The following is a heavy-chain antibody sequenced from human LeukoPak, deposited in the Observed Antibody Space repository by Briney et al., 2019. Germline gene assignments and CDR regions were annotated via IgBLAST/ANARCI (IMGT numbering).Heavy chain of an antibody. Sequence: SGPTLAKPTQTLTLTCTFSGISLSTSGPGVGWIRQPPGKALEWLALIYWDDDKRYSPSLKSRLTITKDTSKNQVVLTMTNMDPVDTATYYCAHCRITGYYGSGTGGYYFDYWGQGTLVTVSS. CDR2: IYWDDDK. V-gene: IGHV2-5*02. D-gene: IGHD3-10*01. CDR1: GISLSTSGPG. CDR3: AHCRITGYYGSGTGGYYFDY. J-gene: IGHJ4*02.